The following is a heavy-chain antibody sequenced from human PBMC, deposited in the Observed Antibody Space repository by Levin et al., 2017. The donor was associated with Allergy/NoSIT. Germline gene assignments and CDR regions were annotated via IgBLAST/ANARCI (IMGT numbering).Heavy chain of an antibody. J-gene: IGHJ4*02. V-gene: IGHV3-21*01. CDR3: ARGVTMVRGVKY. D-gene: IGHD3-10*01. Sequence: PGGSLRLSCAASGFTFSSYSMNWVRQAPGKGLEWVSSISSSSSYIYYADSVKGRFTISRDNAKNSLYLQMNSLRAEDTAVYYCARGVTMVRGVKYWGQGTLVTVSS. CDR1: GFTFSSYS. CDR2: ISSSSSYI.